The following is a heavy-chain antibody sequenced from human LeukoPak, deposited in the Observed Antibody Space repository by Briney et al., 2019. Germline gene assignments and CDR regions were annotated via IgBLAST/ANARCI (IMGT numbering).Heavy chain of an antibody. Sequence: ASVKVSCKASGYTFTGYYMHWVRQAPGQGLEWMGWINPRSGDTTYAQKFLGRVTMTRDTSTNTAYMDLSSLRSDDTAVYYCARDWSGYNPISYFDYWGQGTLVTVSS. CDR2: INPRSGDT. CDR3: ARDWSGYNPISYFDY. V-gene: IGHV1-2*02. CDR1: GYTFTGYY. D-gene: IGHD5-24*01. J-gene: IGHJ4*02.